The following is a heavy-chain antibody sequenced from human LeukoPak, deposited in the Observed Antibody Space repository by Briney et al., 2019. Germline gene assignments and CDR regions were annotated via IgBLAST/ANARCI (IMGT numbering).Heavy chain of an antibody. CDR1: GFTFSSYA. V-gene: IGHV3-23*01. D-gene: IGHD3-9*01. Sequence: GASLRLSCAASGFTFSSYAMSWVRQAPGKGLEWVSAISGSGGSTYYADSVKGRFTISRDNSKNTLYLQMNSLRAEDTAVYYCAKDTPPDYDILTGYYCYFDLWGRGTLVTVSS. J-gene: IGHJ2*01. CDR2: ISGSGGST. CDR3: AKDTPPDYDILTGYYCYFDL.